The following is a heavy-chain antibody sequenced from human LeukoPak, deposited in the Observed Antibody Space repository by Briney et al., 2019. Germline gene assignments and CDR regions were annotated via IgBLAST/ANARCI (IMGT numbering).Heavy chain of an antibody. J-gene: IGHJ4*02. D-gene: IGHD1-26*01. V-gene: IGHV3-74*01. CDR3: AKDGGTHFDH. CDR1: GFSFSTSW. CDR2: ITSDGRTT. Sequence: PGGSLRLSCAASGFSFSTSWMHWFRQGPGRGLVWVSRITSDGRTTIYADSVKGRFSISRDNSKNTLFLQMNSLRADDTAVYYCAKDGGTHFDHWGQGTLVTVSS.